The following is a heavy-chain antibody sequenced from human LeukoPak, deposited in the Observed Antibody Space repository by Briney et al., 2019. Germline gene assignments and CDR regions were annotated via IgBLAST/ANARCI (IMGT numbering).Heavy chain of an antibody. CDR1: GGSFSGYY. V-gene: IGHV4-34*01. D-gene: IGHD5-18*01. CDR2: INHSGST. J-gene: IGHJ5*02. CDR3: ARGGIQLWSTLYNWFDP. Sequence: SETVSLTCAVYGGSFSGYYWSWIRQPPGKGLEWIGEINHSGSTNYNPSLKSRVTISVDTSKNQFSLKLSSVTAADTAVYYCARGGIQLWSTLYNWFDPWGQGTLVTVSS.